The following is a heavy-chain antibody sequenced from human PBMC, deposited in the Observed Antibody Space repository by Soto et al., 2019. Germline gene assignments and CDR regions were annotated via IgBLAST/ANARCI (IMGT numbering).Heavy chain of an antibody. Sequence: ASVKVSCKTSGGTFSISVISWVRQAPGQGLEWMGGIIPISGSPNYAQKLQGRVTMTTDTSTSTAYMELRSLRSDDTAVYYCARTGDIAAAGTFWFDPWGQGTLVTVSS. D-gene: IGHD6-13*01. CDR1: GGTFSISV. CDR3: ARTGDIAAAGTFWFDP. CDR2: IIPISGSP. V-gene: IGHV1-69*05. J-gene: IGHJ5*02.